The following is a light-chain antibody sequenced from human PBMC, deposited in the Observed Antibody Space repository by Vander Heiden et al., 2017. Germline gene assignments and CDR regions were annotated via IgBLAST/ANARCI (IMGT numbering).Light chain of an antibody. CDR3: QSYDSSNPYVV. V-gene: IGLV6-57*01. CDR1: SGRLASHY. CDR2: EDN. Sequence: NFMLTHHHSVTESPGKAVTIPRTLISGRLASHYVQWYQQRPGSSPTTVIYEDNQRPSGVPDRFSGSIDSSSNSASLTISGLKTEDEADYYCQSYDSSNPYVVFGGGTKLTVL. J-gene: IGLJ2*01.